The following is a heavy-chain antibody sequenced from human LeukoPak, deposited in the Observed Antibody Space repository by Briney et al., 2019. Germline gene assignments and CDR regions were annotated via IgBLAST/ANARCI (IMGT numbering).Heavy chain of an antibody. J-gene: IGHJ1*01. V-gene: IGHV3-21*01. D-gene: IGHD2-15*01. CDR1: GFTFSSYS. CDR3: ARAQYCSGGSCPLAEYFQH. Sequence: GGSLRLSCAASGFTFSSYSMNWVHQAPGKGLEWVSSISSSSSYIYYADSVKGRFTISRDNAKNSLYLQMNSLRAEDTAVYYCARAQYCSGGSCPLAEYFQHWGQGTLVTVSS. CDR2: ISSSSSYI.